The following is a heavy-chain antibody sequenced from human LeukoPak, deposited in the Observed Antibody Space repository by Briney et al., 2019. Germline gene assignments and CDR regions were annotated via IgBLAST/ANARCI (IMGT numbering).Heavy chain of an antibody. CDR3: ARATCVNGICYTLY. Sequence: GESLKISCKGSGFIFTGYWIVWVRQMPGKGLGWVGIIYPADSETTYSPSFQGQITISADRSSTTAHLQWSSLKASDTAIYYCARATCVNGICYTLYWGQGSLVTVSS. CDR2: IYPADSET. J-gene: IGHJ4*02. V-gene: IGHV5-51*01. CDR1: GFIFTGYW. D-gene: IGHD2-8*01.